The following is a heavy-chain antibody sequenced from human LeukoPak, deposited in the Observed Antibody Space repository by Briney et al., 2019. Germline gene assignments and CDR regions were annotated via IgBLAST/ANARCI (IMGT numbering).Heavy chain of an antibody. D-gene: IGHD3-10*01. V-gene: IGHV1-46*01. J-gene: IGHJ6*03. CDR1: GCTFTSYY. CDR2: INPSGGST. CDR3: ARGVRYGSGSYYETYYYYYMDV. Sequence: ASVKVSCKASGCTFTSYYMHWVRQAPGQGLEWMGIINPSGGSTSYAQKFQGRVTMTRDMSTSTVYMELSSLRSEDTAVYYCARGVRYGSGSYYETYYYYYMDVWGKGTTVTVSS.